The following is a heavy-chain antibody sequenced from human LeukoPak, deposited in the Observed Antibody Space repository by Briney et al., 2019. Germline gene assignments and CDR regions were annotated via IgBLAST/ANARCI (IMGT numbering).Heavy chain of an antibody. CDR1: GFTFSSYA. V-gene: IGHV3-30-3*02. CDR2: ISYDGSNK. Sequence: GGSLRLSCAASGFTFSSYAMHWVRQAPGKGLEWVAVISYDGSNKYYADSVKGRFTISRDTSKNTLYLQMNSLRAEDTAVYYCAKSRWAGNSASDYWGQGTLVTVSS. J-gene: IGHJ4*02. CDR3: AKSRWAGNSASDY. D-gene: IGHD4-23*01.